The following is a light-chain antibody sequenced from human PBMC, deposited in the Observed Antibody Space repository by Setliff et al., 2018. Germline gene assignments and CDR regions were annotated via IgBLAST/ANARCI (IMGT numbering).Light chain of an antibody. Sequence: QSVLTQPASVSGSPGQSIAVSCTGSGSDVGAYKFVSWYQQHPGKVPRLMIYDVSNRPSGVSNRFSGSKIGNTASLTISGLQTEDEADYYCFSYASSGSYVFGTGTKVTVL. CDR3: FSYASSGSYV. CDR2: DVS. J-gene: IGLJ1*01. V-gene: IGLV2-14*03. CDR1: GSDVGAYKF.